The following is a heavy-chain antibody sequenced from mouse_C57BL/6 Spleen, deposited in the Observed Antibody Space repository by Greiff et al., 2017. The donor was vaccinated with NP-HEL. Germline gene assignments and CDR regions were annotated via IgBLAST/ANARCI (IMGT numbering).Heavy chain of an antibody. CDR3: ARVLITTVVAKSHWYFDV. J-gene: IGHJ1*03. CDR2: IYPGSGST. Sequence: VQLQQSGAELVKPGASVKMSCKASGYTFTSYWITWVKQRPGQGLEWIGDIYPGSGSTNYNEKFKSKATLTVDTSSSTAYMQLSSLTSEDSAVYYCARVLITTVVAKSHWYFDVWGTGTTVTVSS. CDR1: GYTFTSYW. V-gene: IGHV1-55*01. D-gene: IGHD1-1*01.